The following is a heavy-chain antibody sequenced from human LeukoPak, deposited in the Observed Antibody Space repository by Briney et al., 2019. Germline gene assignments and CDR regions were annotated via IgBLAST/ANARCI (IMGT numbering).Heavy chain of an antibody. CDR1: GFTFSSYS. Sequence: PGGSLRLSCAASGFTFSSYSMKWVRQAPGKGLEWVSSISSSSSFIYYADSVKGRFTISRDNAKNSLYLQMNSLRAEDAAVYYCAREGNDYWGQGTLVTVSS. J-gene: IGHJ4*02. V-gene: IGHV3-21*01. CDR2: ISSSSSFI. CDR3: AREGNDY.